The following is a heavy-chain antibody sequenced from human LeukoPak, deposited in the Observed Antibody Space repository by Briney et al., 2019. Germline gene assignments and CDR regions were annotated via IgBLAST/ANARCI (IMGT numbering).Heavy chain of an antibody. V-gene: IGHV3-11*04. CDR2: ISSSGSTI. J-gene: IGHJ4*02. Sequence: GGSLRLSCAASGFTFSDYYMSWIRQAPGKGLEWVSYISSSGSTIYYADSVKGRFTISRDNAKNSLYLQMNSLRAEDTAVYYCARDFYYYGSGSYTGDYWGQGTLVTVSS. CDR3: ARDFYYYGSGSYTGDY. D-gene: IGHD3-10*01. CDR1: GFTFSDYY.